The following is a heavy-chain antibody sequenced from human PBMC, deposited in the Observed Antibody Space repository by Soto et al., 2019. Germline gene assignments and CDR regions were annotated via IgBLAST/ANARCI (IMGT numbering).Heavy chain of an antibody. J-gene: IGHJ4*02. D-gene: IGHD4-17*01. CDR3: AKDMKWGGMTTIHYFDS. CDR2: ISWNSETI. V-gene: IGHV3-48*04. Sequence: GGSLRLSCAASGFTFSKYSMNWVRQAPGKGLEWVSSISWNSETIDYADSVKGRFTISRDNAKSSLFLQMNSLRPDDTAFFFCAKDMKWGGMTTIHYFDSWGQGTLVTVSS. CDR1: GFTFSKYS.